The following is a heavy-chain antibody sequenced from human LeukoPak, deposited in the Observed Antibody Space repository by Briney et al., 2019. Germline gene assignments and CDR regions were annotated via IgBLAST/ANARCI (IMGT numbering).Heavy chain of an antibody. CDR2: IYNGGSP. CDR1: TLNNSTNY. D-gene: IGHD3-22*01. V-gene: IGHV3-66*01. CDR3: VPLSDSSIDY. Sequence: PGGSLRLSCSASTLNNSTNYLTWVRQAPGKGLEWVSMIYNGGSPYYADSVKGRFTISRDNSKNTLNLQLNSLRAEDTAVYYCVPLSDSSIDYWGQATPVTVSS. J-gene: IGHJ4*02.